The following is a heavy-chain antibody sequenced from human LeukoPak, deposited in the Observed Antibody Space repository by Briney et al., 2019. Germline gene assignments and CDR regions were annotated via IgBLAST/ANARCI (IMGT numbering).Heavy chain of an antibody. CDR3: ARPISSSWEYYFDY. Sequence: SETLSLTCTVSSGSISDSNFYWGWIRQPPGKGLEWIGSIYYSGSTYYNPSLKSRVTISVDTSKNQFSLKLSSVTAADTAVYYCARPISSSWEYYFDYWGQGTLVTVSS. J-gene: IGHJ4*02. D-gene: IGHD6-6*01. CDR2: IYYSGST. CDR1: SGSISDSNFY. V-gene: IGHV4-39*07.